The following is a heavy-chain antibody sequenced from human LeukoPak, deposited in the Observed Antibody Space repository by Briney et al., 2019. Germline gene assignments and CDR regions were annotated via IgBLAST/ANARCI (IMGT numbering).Heavy chain of an antibody. CDR2: VSSSEGDM. Sequence: QPGGSLRLSCTASGFTLSSYEMHWVRQAPGKGLEWVSYVSSSEGDMLYADSVKGRFTISRDNAKNSLSLQMNSLRADDTAVYYCTRGHSGSYQRTDAFDIWGQGTMVTVSS. D-gene: IGHD1-26*01. V-gene: IGHV3-48*03. CDR1: GFTLSSYE. CDR3: TRGHSGSYQRTDAFDI. J-gene: IGHJ3*02.